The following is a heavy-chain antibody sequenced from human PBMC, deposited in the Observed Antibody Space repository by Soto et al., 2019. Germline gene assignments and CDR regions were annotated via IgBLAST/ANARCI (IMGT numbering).Heavy chain of an antibody. J-gene: IGHJ4*02. Sequence: SETLSLTCTVSGASITTPTYYWGWVRQPPGKGLEWIGTISYTGSADYNPSLNSRVTMSVDTSKNQFSLKLTSVTAADTAVYYCARDKITGLFDYWGQGTLVTVS. CDR3: ARDKITGLFDY. D-gene: IGHD2-8*02. CDR2: ISYTGSA. V-gene: IGHV4-39*02. CDR1: GASITTPTYY.